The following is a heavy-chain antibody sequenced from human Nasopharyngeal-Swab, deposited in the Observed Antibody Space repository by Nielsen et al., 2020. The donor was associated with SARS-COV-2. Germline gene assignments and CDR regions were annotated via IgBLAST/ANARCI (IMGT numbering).Heavy chain of an antibody. CDR1: GFTFSSYA. CDR3: ARAGGGYGDEIYYYYGMDV. V-gene: IGHV3-30*04. CDR2: ISYDGSNK. D-gene: IGHD4-17*01. Sequence: GGSLRLSCAASGFTFSSYAMHWVRQAPGKGLEWVAVISYDGSNKYYADSVKGRFTISRDNSKNTLYLQMNSLRAEDTAVYYCARAGGGYGDEIYYYYGMDVWGQGTTVTVSS. J-gene: IGHJ6*02.